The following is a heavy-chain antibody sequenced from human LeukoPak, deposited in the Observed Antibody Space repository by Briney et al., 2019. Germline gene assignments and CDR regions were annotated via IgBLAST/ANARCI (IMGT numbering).Heavy chain of an antibody. J-gene: IGHJ5*02. Sequence: ASMKVSCKASGYTFTGYYMHWVRQAPGQGLEWMGWINPNSGGTNYAQKFQGRVTMTRDTSISTAYMELSRLRSGDTAVYYCARNSGDAGWFDPWGQGTLVTVSS. V-gene: IGHV1-2*02. CDR3: ARNSGDAGWFDP. D-gene: IGHD5-12*01. CDR2: INPNSGGT. CDR1: GYTFTGYY.